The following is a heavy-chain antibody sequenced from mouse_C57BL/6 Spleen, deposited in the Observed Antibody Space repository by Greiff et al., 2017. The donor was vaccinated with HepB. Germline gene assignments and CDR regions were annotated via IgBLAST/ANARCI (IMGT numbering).Heavy chain of an antibody. Sequence: QVQLQQPGAELVKPGASVKLSCKASGYTFTSYWMHWVKQRPGRGLEWIGRIDPNSGGTKYNEKFKSKATLTVDKPSSTAYMQLSSLTSEDSAVYYCARSEGYDYDGGSYYAMDYWGQGTSVTVSS. V-gene: IGHV1-72*01. CDR1: GYTFTSYW. CDR2: IDPNSGGT. D-gene: IGHD2-4*01. CDR3: ARSEGYDYDGGSYYAMDY. J-gene: IGHJ4*01.